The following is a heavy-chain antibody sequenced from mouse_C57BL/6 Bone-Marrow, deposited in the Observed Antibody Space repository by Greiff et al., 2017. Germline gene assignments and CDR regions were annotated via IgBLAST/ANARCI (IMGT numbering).Heavy chain of an antibody. CDR1: GFNIKDDS. V-gene: IGHV14-4*01. Sequence: EVKLMESGAELVRPGASVKLSCTASGFNIKDDSMHWVKQRPEQGLEWIGWIDPENGDTEYASKFHDKATITAATSSTTAYLQLSSLPSEDTAVYYSTTIDYDGLPWFAYGGQGTRVTVSA. J-gene: IGHJ3*01. CDR2: IDPENGDT. D-gene: IGHD2-4*01. CDR3: TTIDYDGLPWFAY.